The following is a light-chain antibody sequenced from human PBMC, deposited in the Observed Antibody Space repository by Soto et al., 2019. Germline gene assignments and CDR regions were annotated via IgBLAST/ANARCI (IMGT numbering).Light chain of an antibody. J-gene: IGLJ2*01. CDR1: SSDVGGYNY. Sequence: QSALTQPASVSGSPGQSITISCTGTSSDVGGYNYVSWYQQHPGKAPKLMIYDVSNRPSGVSNRFSGPKSGNMASLTISGLQAEDEADYYCSSYTSSSTHVVFGGGTKLTVL. CDR2: DVS. CDR3: SSYTSSSTHVV. V-gene: IGLV2-14*01.